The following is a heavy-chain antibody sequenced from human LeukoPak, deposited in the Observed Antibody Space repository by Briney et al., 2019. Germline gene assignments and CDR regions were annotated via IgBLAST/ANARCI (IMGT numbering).Heavy chain of an antibody. Sequence: GGSLTLSCAASGFTFSSYSMNWVRQAPGKGLEWVSSISSSSSYIYYADSVKGRFTISRDNAKDSLYLQMNSLRAEDTAVYYCARAYRSGGPARNWFDPWGQGTLVTVSS. J-gene: IGHJ5*02. D-gene: IGHD3-10*01. CDR3: ARAYRSGGPARNWFDP. CDR1: GFTFSSYS. CDR2: ISSSSSYI. V-gene: IGHV3-21*01.